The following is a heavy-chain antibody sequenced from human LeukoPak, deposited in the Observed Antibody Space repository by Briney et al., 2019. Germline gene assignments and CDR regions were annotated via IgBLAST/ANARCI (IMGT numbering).Heavy chain of an antibody. Sequence: SETLSLTCSVSGGSISSSIYYWGWIRQPPGKGLEWIGSIYYSGSTYYNPSLKSRVTISVDTSKNQFSLKLSSVTAADTAVYYCAFMITFGGVIVWNYWGQGTLVTVSS. D-gene: IGHD3-16*02. CDR3: AFMITFGGVIVWNY. CDR2: IYYSGST. CDR1: GGSISSSIYY. V-gene: IGHV4-39*01. J-gene: IGHJ4*02.